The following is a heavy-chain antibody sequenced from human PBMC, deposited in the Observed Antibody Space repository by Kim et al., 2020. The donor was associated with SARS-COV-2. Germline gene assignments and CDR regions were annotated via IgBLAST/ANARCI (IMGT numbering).Heavy chain of an antibody. Sequence: GGSLRLSCAASGFTFDDYAMHWVRQAPGKGMEWVSGISWNSGSIGYADSVKGRFTISRDNAKNSLYLQMNSLRAEETALYYCAKEGEQQLAGAFDIWGQGTMVTVSS. J-gene: IGHJ3*02. D-gene: IGHD6-13*01. CDR1: GFTFDDYA. CDR2: ISWNSGSI. CDR3: AKEGEQQLAGAFDI. V-gene: IGHV3-9*01.